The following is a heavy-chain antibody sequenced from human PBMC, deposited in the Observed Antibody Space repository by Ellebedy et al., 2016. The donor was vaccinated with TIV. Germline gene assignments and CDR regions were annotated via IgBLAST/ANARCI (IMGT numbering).Heavy chain of an antibody. V-gene: IGHV4-34*01. CDR3: ARVDFWSGYPLDY. J-gene: IGHJ4*02. CDR2: INQSGST. D-gene: IGHD3-3*01. Sequence: SETLSLXXTVSGVSITNYYWSWNRQSPGKGLEWIGKINQSGSTNYNPSLKSRATISIYTSKNQFSLKLSSVTAADTAVYYCARVDFWSGYPLDYWGQGTLVTVSS. CDR1: GVSITNYY.